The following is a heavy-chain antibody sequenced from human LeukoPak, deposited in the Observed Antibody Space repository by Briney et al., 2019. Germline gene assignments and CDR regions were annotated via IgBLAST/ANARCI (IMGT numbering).Heavy chain of an antibody. J-gene: IGHJ4*02. CDR3: ARHSGTPQRLGVSPLKVLDK. Sequence: SETLSLTCTVTGASISTPTYYWPWLRRPPGRGLEGLGYLYYTGATLDHLSLKSRVTVSEDTSKDQFSLTLTSVTAAVTAVYYCARHSGTPQRLGVSPLKVLDKWGQGTLVIVSS. V-gene: IGHV4-39*01. D-gene: IGHD3-10*01. CDR1: GASISTPTYY. CDR2: LYYTGAT.